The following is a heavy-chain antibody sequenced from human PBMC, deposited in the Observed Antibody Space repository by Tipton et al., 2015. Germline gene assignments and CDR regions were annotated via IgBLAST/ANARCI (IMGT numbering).Heavy chain of an antibody. CDR2: INHSGST. J-gene: IGHJ3*02. D-gene: IGHD6-19*01. CDR1: GGSIRSDGYY. Sequence: TLSLTCTVSGGSIRSDGYYWSWIRRQPGKGLEWIGEINHSGSTNYNPSLKSRVTISVDTSKNQFSLKLSSVTAADTAVYYCARQSIAVAVDAFDIWAKGQWSPSLQ. CDR3: ARQSIAVAVDAFDI. V-gene: IGHV4-31*03.